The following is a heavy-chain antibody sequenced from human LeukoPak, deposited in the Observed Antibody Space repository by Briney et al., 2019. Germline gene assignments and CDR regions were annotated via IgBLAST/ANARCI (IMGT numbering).Heavy chain of an antibody. J-gene: IGHJ4*02. CDR3: ARDWGQLWLRSGLSGDTDY. CDR2: INPNSGGT. V-gene: IGHV1-2*06. D-gene: IGHD5-18*01. Sequence: ASVKVSCKASGYTFTGYYMHWVRQAPGQGLEWMGRINPNSGGTNYAQKFQGRVTMTRDTSISTAYMELSRLRSDDTAVYYCARDWGQLWLRSGLSGDTDYWGQGTLVTVSS. CDR1: GYTFTGYY.